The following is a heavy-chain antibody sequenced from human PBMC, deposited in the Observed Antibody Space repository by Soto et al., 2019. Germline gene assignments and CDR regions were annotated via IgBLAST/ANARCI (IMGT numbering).Heavy chain of an antibody. J-gene: IGHJ4*02. CDR3: ARYKDSSGYYYTDY. V-gene: IGHV4-31*02. Sequence: SETLSLTCTVSGGSISRSGYYWRWIRQHPGKGLEWIGYSYYSGSTYYNPSLKSRVTISVDTSKNQFSLNLSTVTAADTAVYYCARYKDSSGYYYTDYWGQGTLVTVSS. CDR2: SYYSGST. D-gene: IGHD3-22*01. CDR1: GGSISRSGYY.